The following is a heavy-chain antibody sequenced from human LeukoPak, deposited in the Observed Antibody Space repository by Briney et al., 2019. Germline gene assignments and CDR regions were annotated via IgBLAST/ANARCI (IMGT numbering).Heavy chain of an antibody. CDR2: IYYSGST. Sequence: SETLSLTCTVSGGSISSYYWSWIRQPPGEGLEWIGYIYYSGSTNYNPSLKSRVTISVDTSKNQFSLKLSSVTAADTAVYYCAGYCSSTSCLGAFDIWGQGTMVTVSS. V-gene: IGHV4-59*08. CDR3: AGYCSSTSCLGAFDI. J-gene: IGHJ3*02. CDR1: GGSISSYY. D-gene: IGHD2-2*01.